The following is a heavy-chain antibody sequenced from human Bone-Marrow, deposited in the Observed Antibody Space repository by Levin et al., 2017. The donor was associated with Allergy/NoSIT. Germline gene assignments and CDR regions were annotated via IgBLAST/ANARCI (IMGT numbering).Heavy chain of an antibody. CDR2: ISGGGGDT. V-gene: IGHV3-23*01. CDR3: AKVHCSSTDCYDGARRLFDY. Sequence: RAGGSLRLSCAASGFTFSSYAMSWVRQAPGKGLEWVSAISGGGGDTHYADSVKGRFTISRDNSKNTLYLQMTSLRAEDTAVYNCAKVHCSSTDCYDGARRLFDYWGQGTLVTVSA. D-gene: IGHD2-2*01. J-gene: IGHJ4*02. CDR1: GFTFSSYA.